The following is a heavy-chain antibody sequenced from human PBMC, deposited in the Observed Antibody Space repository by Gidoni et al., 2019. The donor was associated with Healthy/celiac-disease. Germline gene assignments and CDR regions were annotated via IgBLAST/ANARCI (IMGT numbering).Heavy chain of an antibody. CDR3: AKPVLRFLEWSLHSRSVFDY. V-gene: IGHV3-23*01. Sequence: YYADSVKGRFTISRDNSKNTLYLQMNSLRAEDTAVYYCAKPVLRFLEWSLHSRSVFDYWGQGTLVTVSS. D-gene: IGHD3-3*01. J-gene: IGHJ4*02.